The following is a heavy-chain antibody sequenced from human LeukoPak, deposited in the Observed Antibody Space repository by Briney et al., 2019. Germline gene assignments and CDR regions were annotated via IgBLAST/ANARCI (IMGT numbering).Heavy chain of an antibody. Sequence: SETLSLTCTVSGGSISSYYWSWIRQPPGKGLEWIGYIYYSGSTNYNPSLKSRVTISVDTSKNQFSLKLSSVTAVDTAVYYCARGPYDSSGYSPSYYYMDVWGKGTTVTVSS. J-gene: IGHJ6*03. CDR2: IYYSGST. CDR3: ARGPYDSSGYSPSYYYMDV. D-gene: IGHD3-22*01. CDR1: GGSISSYY. V-gene: IGHV4-59*01.